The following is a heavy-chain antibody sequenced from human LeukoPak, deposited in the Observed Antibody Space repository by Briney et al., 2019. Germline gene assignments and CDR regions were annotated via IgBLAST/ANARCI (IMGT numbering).Heavy chain of an antibody. V-gene: IGHV4-59*01. D-gene: IGHD4-23*01. CDR1: GGSISSYY. Sequence: SETLSLTCTVSGGSISSYYWSWIRQPPGPGLEWIGYIYYSGSTNCNPSLNSRVTISVDTSKNQYSLKLSPVTAADAAVYYCELYTVVTGYFDYLGQGTLLTVSS. CDR2: IYYSGST. J-gene: IGHJ4*02. CDR3: ELYTVVTGYFDY.